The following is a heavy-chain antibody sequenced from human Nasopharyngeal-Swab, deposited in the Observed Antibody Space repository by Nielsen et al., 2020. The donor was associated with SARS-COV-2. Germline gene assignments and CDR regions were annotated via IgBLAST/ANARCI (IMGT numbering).Heavy chain of an antibody. D-gene: IGHD1-1*01. V-gene: IGHV1-18*01. CDR3: AKDLFLRWWERPGRAEDAAFDI. CDR2: ISAYNGNT. J-gene: IGHJ3*02. Sequence: WVRQAPGQGLEWMGWISAYNGNTNYAQKLQGRVTMTTDTSTSTAYMELRSLRSDDTAVYYCAKDLFLRWWERPGRAEDAAFDIWGQGTMVTVSS.